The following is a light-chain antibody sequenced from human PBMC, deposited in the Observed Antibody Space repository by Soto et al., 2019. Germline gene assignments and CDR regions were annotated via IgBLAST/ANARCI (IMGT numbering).Light chain of an antibody. Sequence: EIVLTQSPATLSLSPWERATLSRSAGQSISGNYSAWYQRKPGKAPRPLIYGASNRATGIPERFSGSGSGTDFTLTIGRLEPPDSAMYYCQQYVISVTFGQGTRLEI. CDR1: QSISGNY. CDR2: GAS. V-gene: IGKV3-20*01. J-gene: IGKJ5*01. CDR3: QQYVISVT.